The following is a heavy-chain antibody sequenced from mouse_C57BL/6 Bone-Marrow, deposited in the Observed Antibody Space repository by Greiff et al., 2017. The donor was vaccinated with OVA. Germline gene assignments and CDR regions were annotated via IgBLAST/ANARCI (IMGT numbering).Heavy chain of an antibody. CDR1: GFTIKDYY. V-gene: IGHV14-1*01. J-gene: IGHJ2*01. Sequence: EVQLQESGAELVRPGASVKLSCTASGFTIKDYYMHWVKQRPEQGLEWIGRIDPEDGDTEYAPKFQGKATMTADTSSNTAYLQLSSLTSEDTAVYYCATWGYGNCDFDYGGRGTTLTVSS. CDR2: IDPEDGDT. CDR3: ATWGYGNCDFDY. D-gene: IGHD2-1*01.